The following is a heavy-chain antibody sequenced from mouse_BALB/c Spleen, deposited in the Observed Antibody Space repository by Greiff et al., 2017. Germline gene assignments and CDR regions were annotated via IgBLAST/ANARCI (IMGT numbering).Heavy chain of an antibody. J-gene: IGHJ4*01. CDR1: GFNIKDYY. D-gene: IGHD2-1*01. V-gene: IGHV14-4*02. CDR3: NARVGDYGKPGDY. CDR2: IDPENGDT. Sequence: EVQLQQSGAELVRSGASVKLSCTASGFNIKDYYMHWVKQRPEQGLEWIGWIDPENGDTEYAPKFQGKATMTADTSSNTAYLQLSSLTSEDTAVYYCNARVGDYGKPGDYWGQGTSVTVSS.